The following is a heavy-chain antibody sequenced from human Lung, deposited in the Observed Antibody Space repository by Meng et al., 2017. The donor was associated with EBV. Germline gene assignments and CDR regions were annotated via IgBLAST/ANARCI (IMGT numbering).Heavy chain of an antibody. Sequence: VQLVQSGSELKKPWASVRISCKASGYTFTTYGMNWVRQAPGQGLEWMGWINTNTGKPTYAQGLTGRFVFSLDTSVSTAYLQISSLKAEDTAVYYCARDSEAADYWGQGTLVTVSS. D-gene: IGHD6-25*01. J-gene: IGHJ4*02. CDR3: ARDSEAADY. CDR2: INTNTGKP. V-gene: IGHV7-4-1*02. CDR1: GYTFTTYG.